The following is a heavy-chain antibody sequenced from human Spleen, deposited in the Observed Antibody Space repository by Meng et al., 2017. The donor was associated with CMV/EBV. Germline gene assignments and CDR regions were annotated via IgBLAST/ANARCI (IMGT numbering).Heavy chain of an antibody. CDR2: ISGSGGST. D-gene: IGHD1-1*01. Sequence: GESLKISCAASGFTFSSFSMSWVRQAPGKGLEWVSVISGSGGSTNYADFVKGRFTISRDNSENTLYLEMSSLRVEDTAVYYCARLDEPFYNYGLDVWGQGATVTVSS. V-gene: IGHV3-23*01. CDR1: GFTFSSFS. J-gene: IGHJ6*02. CDR3: ARLDEPFYNYGLDV.